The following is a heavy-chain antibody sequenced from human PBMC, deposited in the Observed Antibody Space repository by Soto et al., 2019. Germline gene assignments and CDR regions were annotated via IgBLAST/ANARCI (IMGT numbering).Heavy chain of an antibody. J-gene: IGHJ5*02. Sequence: GSLRLSCAASGFTFSSYAMHWVRQAPGKGLEWVAVISYDGSNKYYADSVKGRFTISRDNSKNTLYLQMNSLRAEDTAVYYCARDISGSYYGVWFDPWGQGTLVTVSS. CDR2: ISYDGSNK. V-gene: IGHV3-30-3*01. D-gene: IGHD1-26*01. CDR1: GFTFSSYA. CDR3: ARDISGSYYGVWFDP.